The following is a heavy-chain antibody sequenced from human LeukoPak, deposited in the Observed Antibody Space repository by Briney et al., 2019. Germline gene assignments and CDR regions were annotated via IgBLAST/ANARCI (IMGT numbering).Heavy chain of an antibody. D-gene: IGHD3-16*01. CDR3: ARVKARYVSYFDY. CDR1: GGSISSGGYY. V-gene: IGHV4-31*03. CDR2: IYYSGST. Sequence: SETLSLACTVSGGSISSGGYYWSWMRQHPGKGLEWIGYIYYSGSTYYNPSLKSRVTISVDTSKNQFSLKLSSVTAADTAVYYCARVKARYVSYFDYWGQGTLVTVSS. J-gene: IGHJ4*02.